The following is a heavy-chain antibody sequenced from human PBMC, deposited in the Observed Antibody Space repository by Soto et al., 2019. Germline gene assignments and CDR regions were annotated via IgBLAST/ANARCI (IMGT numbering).Heavy chain of an antibody. CDR1: GGTFSSYA. D-gene: IGHD3-3*01. Sequence: SVKVSCKASGGTFSSYAISWVRQAPGQGLEWMGGIIPIFGTANYAQKFQGRVTITADESTSTAYMELSSLRSEDTAVYYCARDIGGDFWSGSYYYYGMDVWGQGTTVTVSS. V-gene: IGHV1-69*13. J-gene: IGHJ6*02. CDR2: IIPIFGTA. CDR3: ARDIGGDFWSGSYYYYGMDV.